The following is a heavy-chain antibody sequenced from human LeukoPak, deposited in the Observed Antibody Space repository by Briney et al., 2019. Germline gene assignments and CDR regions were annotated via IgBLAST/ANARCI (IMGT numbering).Heavy chain of an antibody. CDR2: INPSSGVT. CDR1: GYTFIGYY. V-gene: IGHV1-2*06. CDR3: ARQVYPDALDV. Sequence: GASVKVSCKTSGYTFIGYYLHWVRQAPGQGLEWMGRINPSSGVTNYAQKFQGRLTMTSDTSISTAYMELSGLRADDTAVYYCARQVYPDALDVWGQGTMVTVSS. D-gene: IGHD1-14*01. J-gene: IGHJ3*01.